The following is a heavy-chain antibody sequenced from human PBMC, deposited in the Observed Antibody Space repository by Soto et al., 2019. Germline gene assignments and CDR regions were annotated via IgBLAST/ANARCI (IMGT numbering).Heavy chain of an antibody. CDR1: GFTFSSYV. D-gene: IGHD1-26*01. J-gene: IGHJ4*02. Sequence: QVQLVESGGGVVQPGRSLRLSCAASGFTFSSYVMHWVRQTPGKGLEWVAFISHDGNNKYYADSVKGRFTISRDNSENTLYLQMDSLRAEDTAVYYCARDDEGGSECDLVYWGQGTLVTVSS. CDR3: ARDDEGGSECDLVY. CDR2: ISHDGNNK. V-gene: IGHV3-30-3*01.